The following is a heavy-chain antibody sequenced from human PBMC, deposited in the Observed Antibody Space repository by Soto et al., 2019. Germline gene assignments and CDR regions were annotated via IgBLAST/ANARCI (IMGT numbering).Heavy chain of an antibody. J-gene: IGHJ4*02. Sequence: QVQLVESGGGVVQPGRSLRLSCAASGFTFSSYGMHWVRQAPGKGLEWVAVISYDGSNKYYADSVKGRFTISRDNSKNTLYLQMNSLRAKETAVYYCAKDTIAVAPTFDYWGQGTLVTVSS. CDR3: AKDTIAVAPTFDY. CDR2: ISYDGSNK. D-gene: IGHD6-19*01. V-gene: IGHV3-30*18. CDR1: GFTFSSYG.